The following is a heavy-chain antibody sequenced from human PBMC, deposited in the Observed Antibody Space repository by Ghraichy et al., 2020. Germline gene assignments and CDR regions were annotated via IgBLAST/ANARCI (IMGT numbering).Heavy chain of an antibody. CDR3: ARDLPTCGGDCYSFDY. Sequence: GGSLRLSCAASGFTFSSYSMNWVRQAPGKGLEWVSSISSSSSYIYYADSVKGRFTISRDNAKNSLYLQMNSLRAEDTAVYYCARDLPTCGGDCYSFDYWGQGTLVTVSS. CDR1: GFTFSSYS. J-gene: IGHJ4*02. V-gene: IGHV3-21*01. CDR2: ISSSSSYI. D-gene: IGHD2-21*01.